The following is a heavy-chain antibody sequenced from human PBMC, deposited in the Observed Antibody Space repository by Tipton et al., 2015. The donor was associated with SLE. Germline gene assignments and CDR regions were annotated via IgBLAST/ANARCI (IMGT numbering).Heavy chain of an antibody. V-gene: IGHV4-34*08. Sequence: LRLSCAASGFTFSTYDMHWIRQPPGKGLEWIGEINHSGSTNYNPSLKSRVTISVDTSNNQFSLKLSSVTAADAAVYYCAHRGVSTIDYYYYYMDVWGKGTTVTVSS. J-gene: IGHJ6*03. CDR2: INHSGST. D-gene: IGHD5/OR15-5a*01. CDR3: AHRGVSTIDYYYYYMDV. CDR1: GFTFSTYD.